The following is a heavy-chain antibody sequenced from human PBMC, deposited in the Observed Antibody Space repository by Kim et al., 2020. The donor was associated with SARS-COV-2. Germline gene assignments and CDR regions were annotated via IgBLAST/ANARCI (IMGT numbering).Heavy chain of an antibody. CDR3: ARATGITIFGVVVIGWFDP. CDR2: IYYSGST. CDR1: GGSISSGGYY. D-gene: IGHD3-3*01. V-gene: IGHV4-31*03. Sequence: SETLSLTCTVSGGSISSGGYYWSWIRQHPGKGLEWIGYIYYSGSTYYNPSLKSRVTISVDTSKNQFSLRLSSVTAADTAVYYCARATGITIFGVVVIGWFDPWGQGTLVIVSS. J-gene: IGHJ5*02.